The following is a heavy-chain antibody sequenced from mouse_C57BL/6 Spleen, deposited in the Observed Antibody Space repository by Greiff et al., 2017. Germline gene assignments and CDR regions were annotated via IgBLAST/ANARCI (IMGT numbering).Heavy chain of an antibody. CDR3: ASYSNYPFDY. CDR1: GYTFTSYW. Sequence: QVQLKQPGAELVKPGASVKLSCKASGYTFTSYWMHWVKQRPGQGLEWIGMIHPNSGSTNYNEKFKSKATLTVDKSSSTAYMQLSSLTSEDSAVYYCASYSNYPFDYWGQGTTLTVSS. J-gene: IGHJ2*01. CDR2: IHPNSGST. V-gene: IGHV1-64*01. D-gene: IGHD2-5*01.